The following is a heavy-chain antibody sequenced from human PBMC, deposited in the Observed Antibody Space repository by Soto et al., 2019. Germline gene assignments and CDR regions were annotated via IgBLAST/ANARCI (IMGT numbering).Heavy chain of an antibody. V-gene: IGHV4-4*02. Sequence: QVQLQESGPGLVKPSGTLSLTCAVSGGSISSSHWWSWVRQPPGKGLEWLGEIYHSGTTNYNPSLRSRLNISRDKSKNQISLILSSVTAADTAVYYCARGPDWGWDWGQGTLVTVSS. J-gene: IGHJ4*02. D-gene: IGHD2-8*02. CDR2: IYHSGTT. CDR1: GGSISSSHW. CDR3: ARGPDWGWD.